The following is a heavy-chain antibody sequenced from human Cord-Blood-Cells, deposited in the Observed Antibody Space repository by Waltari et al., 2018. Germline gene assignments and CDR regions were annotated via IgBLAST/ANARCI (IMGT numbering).Heavy chain of an antibody. CDR2: INHSGST. CDR1: CGSFSGYY. V-gene: IGHV4-34*01. J-gene: IGHJ4*02. D-gene: IGHD6-19*01. CDR3: ARAIGSSGWYFDC. Sequence: QVQLQQWGAGLLKPSETLSLTCAVYCGSFSGYYWSWTRQPPRKGLEWIGEINHSGSTNYNPSLKSRVTISVDTSKNQFSLKLSSVTAADTAVYYCARAIGSSGWYFDCWGQGTLVTVSS.